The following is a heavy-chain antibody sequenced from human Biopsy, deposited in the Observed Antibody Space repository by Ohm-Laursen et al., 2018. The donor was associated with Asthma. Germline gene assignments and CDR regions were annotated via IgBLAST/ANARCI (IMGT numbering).Heavy chain of an antibody. V-gene: IGHV3-48*02. Sequence: SLRLSCAASGFTFSSYAMSWVRQAPGKGLEWVSYISSSSSTIYYADSVKGRFTISRDNAKNSLYLQMNSLRDEDTAVYYCVRPRWGPYGYWGQGTLVTVSS. CDR3: VRPRWGPYGY. D-gene: IGHD4-17*01. CDR2: ISSSSSTI. J-gene: IGHJ4*02. CDR1: GFTFSSYA.